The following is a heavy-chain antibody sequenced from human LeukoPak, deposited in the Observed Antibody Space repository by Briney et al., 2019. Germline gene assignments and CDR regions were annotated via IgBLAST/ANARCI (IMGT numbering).Heavy chain of an antibody. V-gene: IGHV4-30-4*08. D-gene: IGHD3-22*01. Sequence: PSETLSLTCTVSGGSISSYYWSWIRQPPGKGLEWIGYIYYSGSTYYNPSLKSRVTISVDTSKNQFSLKLSSVTAADTAVYYCARGLRYYDSSGQFDPWGQGTLVTVPS. CDR2: IYYSGST. J-gene: IGHJ5*02. CDR1: GGSISSYY. CDR3: ARGLRYYDSSGQFDP.